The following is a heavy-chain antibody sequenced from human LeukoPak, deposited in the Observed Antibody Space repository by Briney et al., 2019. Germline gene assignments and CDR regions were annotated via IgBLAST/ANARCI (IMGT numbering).Heavy chain of an antibody. Sequence: GGSLRLSCAASGFTFDDYAMHWVRQAPGKGLEGVSDISWNSCSIGYTDSVKARFTISRDNAKNSLYPQRNSPRAEDTALYDCGEGSTVNTLFDYWGQGTLVTVSS. CDR2: ISWNSCSI. CDR3: GEGSTVNTLFDY. V-gene: IGHV3-9*01. D-gene: IGHD4-17*01. J-gene: IGHJ4*02. CDR1: GFTFDDYA.